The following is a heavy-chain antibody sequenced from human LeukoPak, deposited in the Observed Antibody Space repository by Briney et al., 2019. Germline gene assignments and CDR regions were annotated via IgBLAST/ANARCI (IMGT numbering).Heavy chain of an antibody. V-gene: IGHV3-7*03. CDR2: IKEDGSER. Sequence: PGGSLRVSCAAPGFTFSSYWLNWVRQTPGKGLEWVANIKEDGSERYHVDSVKGRFTISRDNAKSSLYLQMNSLRAEDTALYYCARSIMGGGAFDYWGQGTQVTVSS. D-gene: IGHD3-10*01. CDR3: ARSIMGGGAFDY. CDR1: GFTFSSYW. J-gene: IGHJ4*02.